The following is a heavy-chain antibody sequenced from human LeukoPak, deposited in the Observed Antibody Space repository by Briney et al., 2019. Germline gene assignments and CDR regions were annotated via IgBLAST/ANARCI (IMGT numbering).Heavy chain of an antibody. CDR2: IDYGGST. D-gene: IGHD3-3*01. CDR1: GGSISSYY. CDR3: ARGRSRTIFGVVNLYYFDY. J-gene: IGHJ4*02. Sequence: PSETLSLTCTVSGGSISSYYWSWIRQPPGKGLEWIGYIDYGGSTNYNPSLKSRVTISVDTSKNQFSLKLSSVTAADTAVYYCARGRSRTIFGVVNLYYFDYWGQGTLVTVSS. V-gene: IGHV4-59*01.